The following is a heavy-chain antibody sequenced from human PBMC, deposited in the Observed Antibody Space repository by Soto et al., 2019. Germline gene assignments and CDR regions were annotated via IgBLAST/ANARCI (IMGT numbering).Heavy chain of an antibody. V-gene: IGHV1-69*06. CDR2: IVPNVGTV. CDR1: GGTFSSFINYP. D-gene: IGHD3-3*01. CDR3: ARRDTSGFLRYFDN. Sequence: SSVKVSCKSSGGTFSSFINYPINWVRQAPGQGLEWMGGIVPNVGTVNYAQKFRGKVTITADKSTGTAYIELSSLRSEDTALYHCARRDTSGFLRYFDNWGQGTQVTVSS. J-gene: IGHJ4*02.